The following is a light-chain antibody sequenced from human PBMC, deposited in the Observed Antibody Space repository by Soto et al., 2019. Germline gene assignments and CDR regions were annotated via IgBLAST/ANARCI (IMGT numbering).Light chain of an antibody. CDR1: SSNVGSNT. V-gene: IGLV1-44*01. J-gene: IGLJ3*02. CDR3: ASWEDSLNGWV. Sequence: QSVLTQPPSASGTPGQRVAISCSGTSSNVGSNTVSWYQQLQGTAPKVLIYSDDQRPSGVPDRFSGSRSGSSASLAISGLQSGDEADYYCASWEDSLNGWVIGGGTKLTVL. CDR2: SDD.